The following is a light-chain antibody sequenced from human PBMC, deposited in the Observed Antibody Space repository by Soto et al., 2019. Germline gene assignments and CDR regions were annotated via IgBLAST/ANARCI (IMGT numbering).Light chain of an antibody. Sequence: EIVLTQSPGTLSLSPGERATLSCRASQSVSSSYLAWYQQKPGQAPRLLIYDASSRATGIPDRFSGSGSGTDFILTISRLEPEDFAVYYCQQYGSSPPYTFGQGTKLEIK. CDR1: QSVSSSY. J-gene: IGKJ2*01. V-gene: IGKV3-20*01. CDR3: QQYGSSPPYT. CDR2: DAS.